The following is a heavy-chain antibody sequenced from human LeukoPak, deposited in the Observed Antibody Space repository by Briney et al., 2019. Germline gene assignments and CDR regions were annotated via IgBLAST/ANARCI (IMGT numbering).Heavy chain of an antibody. V-gene: IGHV3-21*01. CDR3: ARADCSSSTCYLRRSWFDP. CDR2: ISTSSRYI. CDR1: GFTLSNYD. D-gene: IGHD2-2*01. Sequence: GGSLRLSCAASGFTLSNYDMNWVRQAPGKGLEWVSSISTSSRYIYYKDSVRGRFTISRDDARNSLYLEMNSLRAEDTAVYYCARADCSSSTCYLRRSWFDPWGQGTLVTVSS. J-gene: IGHJ5*02.